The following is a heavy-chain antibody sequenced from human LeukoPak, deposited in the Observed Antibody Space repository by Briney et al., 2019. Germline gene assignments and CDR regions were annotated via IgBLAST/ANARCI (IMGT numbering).Heavy chain of an antibody. V-gene: IGHV3-48*01. CDR1: GFTVSSNY. J-gene: IGHJ4*02. Sequence: GGSLRLSCAASGFTVSSNYMNWVRQAPGKGLEWVSYISSSSSTIYYADSVKGRFTISRDNAKNSLYLQMNSLRAEDTAVYYCARGVRFASFDYWGQGTLVTVSS. CDR3: ARGVRFASFDY. D-gene: IGHD3-3*01. CDR2: ISSSSSTI.